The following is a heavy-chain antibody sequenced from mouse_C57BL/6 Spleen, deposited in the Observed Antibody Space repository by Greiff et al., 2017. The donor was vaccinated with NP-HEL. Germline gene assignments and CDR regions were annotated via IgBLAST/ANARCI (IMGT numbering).Heavy chain of an antibody. CDR1: GYTFTDYY. Sequence: EVQLQQSGPELVKPGASVKISCKASGYTFTDYYMNWVKQSHGKSLEWIGDINPNNGGTSYNQKFKGKATLTVDKSSSTAYMELRSLTSEDSAVYYCARWGQLRLRYWFAYWGQGTLVTVSA. V-gene: IGHV1-26*01. J-gene: IGHJ3*01. D-gene: IGHD3-2*02. CDR2: INPNNGGT. CDR3: ARWGQLRLRYWFAY.